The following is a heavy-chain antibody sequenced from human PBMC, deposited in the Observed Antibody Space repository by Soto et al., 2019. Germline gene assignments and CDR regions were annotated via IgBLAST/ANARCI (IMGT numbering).Heavy chain of an antibody. CDR1: GFTFRNYD. J-gene: IGHJ6*02. CDR3: DRTDRDFYGLDV. CDR2: ISSAGDP. Sequence: EVQLVASGGGLVQPGGSLRLSCDASGFTFRNYDMHWVRQGTGKGLEWVSGISSAGDPDYADSVEGRFTISRENAQNSFFLQMNSLSVGDTAVYYCDRTDRDFYGLDVWGQGTTVIVSS. V-gene: IGHV3-13*05.